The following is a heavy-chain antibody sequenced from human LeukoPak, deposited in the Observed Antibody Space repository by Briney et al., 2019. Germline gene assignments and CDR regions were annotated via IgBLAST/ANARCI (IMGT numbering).Heavy chain of an antibody. V-gene: IGHV3-33*06. CDR1: GFTFSSYG. CDR3: AKSSDSSSFPYFDY. D-gene: IGHD3-22*01. Sequence: PGGSLRLSCAASGFTFSSYGMHWVRQAPGKELEWVAVIWYDGSNKYYADSVKGRFTISRDNSKNTLYLQMNSLRAEDTAVYYCAKSSDSSSFPYFDYWGQGTLVTVSS. J-gene: IGHJ4*02. CDR2: IWYDGSNK.